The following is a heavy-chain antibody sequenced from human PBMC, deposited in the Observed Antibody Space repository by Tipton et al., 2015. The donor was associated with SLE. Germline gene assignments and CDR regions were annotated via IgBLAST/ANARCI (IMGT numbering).Heavy chain of an antibody. J-gene: IGHJ5*02. CDR2: IYYSGST. V-gene: IGHV4-59*01. CDR3: AREIRYGGSYDCFDP. D-gene: IGHD1-26*01. CDR1: GGSISSYY. Sequence: TLSLTCSVSGGSISSYYWSWIRQPPGKGLEWIGYIYYSGSTNYNPSLKSRVTISVDTSKNQFSLKLRSVTAADTAVYYCAREIRYGGSYDCFDPWGQGILVTVSS.